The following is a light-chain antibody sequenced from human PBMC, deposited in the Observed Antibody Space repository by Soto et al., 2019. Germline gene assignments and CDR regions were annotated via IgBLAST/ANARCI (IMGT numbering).Light chain of an antibody. J-gene: IGLJ1*01. CDR1: SSDVGGYNY. Sequence: QSVLTQPASVSGPPGQSITVSCTGTSSDVGGYNYVSWYQHHPGRAPKLIIYDVTERPSGVPDRFSGSKSGNTASLTISGLQAEDEADYYCCSYAGSYTYVFGSGTKVTVL. CDR3: CSYAGSYTYV. CDR2: DVT. V-gene: IGLV2-11*01.